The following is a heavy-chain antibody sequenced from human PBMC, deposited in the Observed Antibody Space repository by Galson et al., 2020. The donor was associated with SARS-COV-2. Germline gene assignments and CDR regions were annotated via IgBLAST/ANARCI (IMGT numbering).Heavy chain of an antibody. D-gene: IGHD3-10*01. CDR2: INHRGTT. CDR3: ARHKGLGSLNP. V-gene: IGHV4-34*01. CDR1: GGSFSGYY. Sequence: SETLSLTCAFYGGSFSGYYWSWIRQPPGKGLEWIGEINHRGTTNYNPSLKSRLTISLATSESHFSLKLTSVTAADTAVYYCARHKGLGSLNPWGQGTLVTVSS. J-gene: IGHJ5*02.